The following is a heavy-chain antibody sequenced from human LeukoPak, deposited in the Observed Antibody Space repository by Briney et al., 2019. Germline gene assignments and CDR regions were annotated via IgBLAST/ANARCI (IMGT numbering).Heavy chain of an antibody. J-gene: IGHJ4*02. V-gene: IGHV3-74*01. Sequence: PGGSLRLSCAASGFTFSNHWMHWVRQAPGKGLVWVSSISQDGSRTIYADSAKGRFTISRDNSKSTLYLQMNSLRAEDTAVFYCAKGGQTDRFDYWGQGALVTASS. CDR2: ISQDGSRT. D-gene: IGHD5-12*01. CDR1: GFTFSNHW. CDR3: AKGGQTDRFDY.